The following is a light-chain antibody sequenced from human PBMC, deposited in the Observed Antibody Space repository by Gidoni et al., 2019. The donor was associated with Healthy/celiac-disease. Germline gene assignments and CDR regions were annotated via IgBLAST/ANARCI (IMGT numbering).Light chain of an antibody. CDR3: QQYNSYSPYT. V-gene: IGKV1-5*03. J-gene: IGKJ2*01. CDR2: KAS. Sequence: DIQMTQSPSTLSASVGDRVTITCRASQSISSWLAWYQQKPGKAPKLLIYKASSLESGVPSRFSGSVSGTEFTLTISSLQPDDFATYYCQQYNSYSPYTFGQXTKREIK. CDR1: QSISSW.